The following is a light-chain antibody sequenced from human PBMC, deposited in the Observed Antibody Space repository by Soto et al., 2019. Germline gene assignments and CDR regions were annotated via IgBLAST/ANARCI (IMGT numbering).Light chain of an antibody. V-gene: IGKV3-11*01. J-gene: IGKJ1*01. CDR3: QQRSSWPPT. Sequence: EIVLTQSPATLSLSPGERATLSCRASQSLTNYLTWYQQKPGQAPRLLIYDASNRATGIPARFSGSGSGTDFTLTISSLEPDDFAVYYCQQRSSWPPTFGQGTKVEI. CDR1: QSLTNY. CDR2: DAS.